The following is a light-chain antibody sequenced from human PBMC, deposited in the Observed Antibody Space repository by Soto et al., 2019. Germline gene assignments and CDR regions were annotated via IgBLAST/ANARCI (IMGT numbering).Light chain of an antibody. V-gene: IGKV1-5*01. CDR2: DAS. Sequence: DIQMTQSPSTLSASVGERVTITGRASQSISSWLAWYQQKPGKAPNLLIYDASTLESGVPSRFSGSGSGTEFTLTISSLQPDDFATYYCQPYNSYSEAVGPVTKVEIK. CDR3: QPYNSYSEA. CDR1: QSISSW. J-gene: IGKJ4*01.